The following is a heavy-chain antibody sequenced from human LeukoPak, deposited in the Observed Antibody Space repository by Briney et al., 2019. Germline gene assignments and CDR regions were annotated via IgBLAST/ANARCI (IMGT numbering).Heavy chain of an antibody. D-gene: IGHD6-13*01. Sequence: ASVKVSCKASGGTFSSYAFSWVRQAPGQGLEWMGRIIPIFATEFYAQKVQDRLTITADPSTSTAYMELSSLRSDDTAVYYCARDRRAAGGFFSPEYWGQGTQVTVSS. CDR3: ARDRRAAGGFFSPEY. CDR1: GGTFSSYA. CDR2: IIPIFATE. J-gene: IGHJ4*02. V-gene: IGHV1-69*13.